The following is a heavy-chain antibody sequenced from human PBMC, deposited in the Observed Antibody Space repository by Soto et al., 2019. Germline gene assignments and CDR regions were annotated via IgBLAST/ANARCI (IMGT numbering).Heavy chain of an antibody. Sequence: SETLSLTCAVYGGSFSGYYWSWIRQPPGKGLEWIGEINHSGSTNYNPSLKSRVTISVDTSKNQFSLKLSSVTAADTAVYYCARGVGAVAGLGYWGQGTLVTVSS. CDR1: GGSFSGYY. CDR2: INHSGST. V-gene: IGHV4-34*01. D-gene: IGHD6-19*01. CDR3: ARGVGAVAGLGY. J-gene: IGHJ4*02.